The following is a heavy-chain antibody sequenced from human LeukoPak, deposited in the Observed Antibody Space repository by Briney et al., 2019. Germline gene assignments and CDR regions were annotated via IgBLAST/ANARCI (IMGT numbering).Heavy chain of an antibody. Sequence: SETVPLTCTVSGGSITSGLYFWSWIRQPAGKGLGWIGRIYTSESTNDNPSLKSRVTMSVDTSNNQFSLKLSAVTAADTAVYYCARGHLRAYDFWSIRHHDAFDIWGQGTMVTVSS. V-gene: IGHV4-61*02. D-gene: IGHD3-3*01. J-gene: IGHJ3*02. CDR3: ARGHLRAYDFWSIRHHDAFDI. CDR2: IYTSEST. CDR1: GGSITSGLYF.